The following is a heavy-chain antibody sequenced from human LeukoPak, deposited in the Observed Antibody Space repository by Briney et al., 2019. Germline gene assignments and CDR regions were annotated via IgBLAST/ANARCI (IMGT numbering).Heavy chain of an antibody. CDR3: ARHYDFWSGYYGD. V-gene: IGHV1-2*02. CDR1: GYTFTGYY. D-gene: IGHD3-3*01. Sequence: VASVKVSCKASGYTFTGYYTHWVRQAPGQGLEWMGWINPNSGGTNYAQKFQGRVTMTRDTSISTAYMELSRLRSDDTAVYYCARHYDFWSGYYGDWGQGTLVTVSS. CDR2: INPNSGGT. J-gene: IGHJ4*02.